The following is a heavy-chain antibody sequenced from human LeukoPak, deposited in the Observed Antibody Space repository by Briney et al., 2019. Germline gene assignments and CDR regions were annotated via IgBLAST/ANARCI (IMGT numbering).Heavy chain of an antibody. CDR2: ISYTGST. CDR1: GDSITNNH. Sequence: PSETLSLTCTVSGDSITNNHWSWLRQPPGKGLEWIGHISYTGSTNYNPSLKTRHTMSLDTSKNHFSLTLTSVTAADTALYYCARHVFSDGSPFDSWGQGSLVTVSS. CDR3: ARHVFSDGSPFDS. V-gene: IGHV4-59*08. J-gene: IGHJ4*02. D-gene: IGHD3-10*01.